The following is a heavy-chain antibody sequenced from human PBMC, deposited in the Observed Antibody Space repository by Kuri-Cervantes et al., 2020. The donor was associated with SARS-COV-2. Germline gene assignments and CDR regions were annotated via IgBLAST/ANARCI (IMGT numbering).Heavy chain of an antibody. V-gene: IGHV3-9*01. CDR2: ISWNSGSI. CDR1: GFIFNTFE. J-gene: IGHJ4*02. D-gene: IGHD6-13*01. CDR3: AKDDSSSWSRFDY. Sequence: SLKISCAASGFIFNTFEMAWVRQAPGKGLEWVSGISWNSGSIGYADSVKGRFTISRDNAKNSLYLQMNSLRAEDTALYYCAKDDSSSWSRFDYWGQGTLVTVSS.